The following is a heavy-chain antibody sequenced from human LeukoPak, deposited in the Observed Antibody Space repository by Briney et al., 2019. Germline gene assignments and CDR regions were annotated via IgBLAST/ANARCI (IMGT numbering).Heavy chain of an antibody. CDR3: ARVPLSGYYDSSVYMSY. CDR1: GATFTSYA. Sequence: SVKVSCKASGATFTSYAISWVRQAPGQGLEWMGRIVPIFGTANYAQKFQGRVTITTDESTSTAYMELSSLRSEDTAVYYCARVPLSGYYDSSVYMSYWGQGTLVTVSS. CDR2: IVPIFGTA. V-gene: IGHV1-69*05. J-gene: IGHJ4*02. D-gene: IGHD3-22*01.